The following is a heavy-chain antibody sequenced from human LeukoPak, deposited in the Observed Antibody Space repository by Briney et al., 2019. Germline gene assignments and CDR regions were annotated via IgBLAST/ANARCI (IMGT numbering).Heavy chain of an antibody. CDR3: ARRGDSGSIWDY. D-gene: IGHD1-26*01. CDR1: GFTFSRSL. Sequence: GGSLRLSCAASGFTFSRSLMSWVRQAPGKGLKGVANINQDGSENYYVDSVKGRFTISRDKVKNSLYLQMNSLRVEDTAVYYCARRGDSGSIWDYWGQGTLVTVSS. V-gene: IGHV3-7*01. CDR2: INQDGSEN. J-gene: IGHJ4*02.